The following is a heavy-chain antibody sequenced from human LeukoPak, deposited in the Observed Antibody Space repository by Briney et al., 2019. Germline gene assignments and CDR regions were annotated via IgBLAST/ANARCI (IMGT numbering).Heavy chain of an antibody. CDR3: ARGGSGWPIDY. Sequence: ASVKVSCKASGYTFTSSAINWVRQATGQGLEWVAWMNPNSGNTGYAQKFQGRVTMTRNTSITTAYMELSSLRSEDTAVYYCARGGSGWPIDYWGQGTLVTVSS. J-gene: IGHJ4*02. CDR1: GYTFTSSA. CDR2: MNPNSGNT. V-gene: IGHV1-8*01. D-gene: IGHD6-19*01.